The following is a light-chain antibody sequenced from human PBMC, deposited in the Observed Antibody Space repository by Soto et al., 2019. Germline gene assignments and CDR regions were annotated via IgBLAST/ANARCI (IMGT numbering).Light chain of an antibody. J-gene: IGKJ4*01. Sequence: DIQMTQSPSSLSACVGDRVTITCRTSQDISNYLAWYQQKPGKVPKLLIYAASTLQSGVPSRFSGGGSGTDFSLTISSLQPEDVATYYCQKYNSAPHTFGGGTKVEIQ. CDR3: QKYNSAPHT. CDR1: QDISNY. V-gene: IGKV1-27*01. CDR2: AAS.